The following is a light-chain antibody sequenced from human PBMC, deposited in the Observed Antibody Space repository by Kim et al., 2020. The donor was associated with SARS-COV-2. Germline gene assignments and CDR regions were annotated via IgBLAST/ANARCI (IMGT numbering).Light chain of an antibody. CDR3: QQLNSYPWT. CDR1: QGTGTY. V-gene: IGKV1-9*01. CDR2: RAS. Sequence: DIQLTHSPPFLSASVGDRVTITCRASQGTGTYLAWYQQIPGKAPKLLIYRASTLQSGVPSRFSGSGSGTEFTLTISNLQPEDFAIYYCQQLNSYPWTFGQGTKVDIK. J-gene: IGKJ1*01.